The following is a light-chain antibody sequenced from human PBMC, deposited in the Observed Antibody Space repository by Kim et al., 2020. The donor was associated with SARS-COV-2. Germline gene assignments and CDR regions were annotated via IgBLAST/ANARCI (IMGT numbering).Light chain of an antibody. Sequence: QPVLTQSPSASASLGASVKLTCTLSSGHSSYAIAWHQQQPETGPRYLMKLNSDGSHSKGDGIPDRFSGSSSGAERYLTISSLQSEDEADYYCQTWGSGIWVFGGGTQLTVL. CDR3: QTWGSGIWV. CDR2: LNSDGSH. CDR1: SGHSSYA. J-gene: IGLJ3*02. V-gene: IGLV4-69*01.